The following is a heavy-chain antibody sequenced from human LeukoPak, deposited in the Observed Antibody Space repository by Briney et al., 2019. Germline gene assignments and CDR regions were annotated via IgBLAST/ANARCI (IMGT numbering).Heavy chain of an antibody. J-gene: IGHJ4*02. Sequence: PSETLSLTCTVSGGSISSGSYYWSWIRQPAGKGLEWIGYIYYSGSTNYNPSLKSRVTISVDTSKNQFSLKLSSVTAADTAVYYCARWVVGATYYFDYWGQGTLVTVSS. V-gene: IGHV4-61*10. CDR3: ARWVVGATYYFDY. CDR2: IYYSGST. D-gene: IGHD1-26*01. CDR1: GGSISSGSYY.